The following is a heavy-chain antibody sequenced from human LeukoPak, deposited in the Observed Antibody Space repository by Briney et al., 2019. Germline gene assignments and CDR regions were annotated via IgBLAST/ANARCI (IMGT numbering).Heavy chain of an antibody. CDR2: INPGGGST. J-gene: IGHJ4*02. V-gene: IGHV1-46*01. CDR3: ARSWFGEFPLLGY. D-gene: IGHD3-10*01. Sequence: WASVKVSCKASGYTFTSYYMHWVRQAPGQGLEWMGIINPGGGSTSYAQKFQGRVTMTRDMSTSTVYMELSSLRSDDTAVYYCARSWFGEFPLLGYWGQGTLVTVSS. CDR1: GYTFTSYY.